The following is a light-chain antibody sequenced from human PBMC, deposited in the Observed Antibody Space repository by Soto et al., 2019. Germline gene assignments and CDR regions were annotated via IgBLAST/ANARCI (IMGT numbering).Light chain of an antibody. V-gene: IGLV2-14*01. CDR3: SSFSSTTTLYV. CDR2: EVS. CDR1: SSDVGGHNY. Sequence: SVLTQPASVSGSPGQSITISCTGTSSDVGGHNYVSWYQHHPGKAPKLMIYEVSNRPSGVSNRFSGSKSGNTASLTISGLQAEDEADYHCSSFSSTTTLYVFGTGTKVTVL. J-gene: IGLJ1*01.